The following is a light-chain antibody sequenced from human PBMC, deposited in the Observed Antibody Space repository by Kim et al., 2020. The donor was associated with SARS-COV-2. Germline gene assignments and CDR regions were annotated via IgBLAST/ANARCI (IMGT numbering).Light chain of an antibody. Sequence: DIQMTQSPSSLSASVGDRVTITCQASQDISNYLNWFQHKPGKAPNLLIYDASNLETGVPSRFSGSRSGTDFTFTISGLQPEDIATYYCQQYHIVSFTFGPGTKVDIK. J-gene: IGKJ3*01. V-gene: IGKV1-33*01. CDR1: QDISNY. CDR2: DAS. CDR3: QQYHIVSFT.